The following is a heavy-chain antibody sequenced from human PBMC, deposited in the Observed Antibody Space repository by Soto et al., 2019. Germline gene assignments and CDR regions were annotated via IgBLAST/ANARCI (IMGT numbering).Heavy chain of an antibody. J-gene: IGHJ6*04. Sequence: ASVKVSCKASGGTFSSYAISWVRQAPGQGLEWMGGIIPIFGTANYAQKFQGRVTITADESTSTAYMELSSLRSEDTAVYYCASSCDKTYTTKDWNCDYYYYGMDVWGKGTTVTVSS. D-gene: IGHD1-7*01. CDR1: GGTFSSYA. CDR2: IIPIFGTA. V-gene: IGHV1-69*13. CDR3: ASSCDKTYTTKDWNCDYYYYGMDV.